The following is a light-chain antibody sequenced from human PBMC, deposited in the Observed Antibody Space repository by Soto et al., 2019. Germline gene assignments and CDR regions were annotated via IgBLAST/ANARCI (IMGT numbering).Light chain of an antibody. CDR2: STS. Sequence: QTVATQEPSLTVSREGTVTLTCASTAGAATNCYYSNWFQQKPGQAPRALIYSTSNKHSWTRARFSGSLLGGKAALTLSGAQPEDEAEYYCLLYPVATHLWVFGGGTQLSVL. CDR1: AGAATNCYY. J-gene: IGLJ3*02. CDR3: LLYPVATHLWV. V-gene: IGLV7-43*01.